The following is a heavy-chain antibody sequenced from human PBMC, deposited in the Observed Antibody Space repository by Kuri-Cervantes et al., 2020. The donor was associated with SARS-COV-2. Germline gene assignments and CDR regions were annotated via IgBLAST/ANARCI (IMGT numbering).Heavy chain of an antibody. CDR2: IYYSGST. CDR1: GGSVSSGSYY. CDR3: ARVRYYYGSGSVDP. D-gene: IGHD3-10*01. Sequence: GSLRLSCTVSGGSVSSGSYYWSWIRQPPGKGLEWIGHIYYSGSTNYNPSLKSRVTISVDTSKNQFSLKLSSVTAADTAVYYCARVRYYYGSGSVDPWGQGTLVTVSS. J-gene: IGHJ5*02. V-gene: IGHV4-61*01.